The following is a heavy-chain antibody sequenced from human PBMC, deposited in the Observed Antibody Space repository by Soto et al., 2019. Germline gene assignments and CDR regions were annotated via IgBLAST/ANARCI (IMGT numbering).Heavy chain of an antibody. CDR1: GYTFTGYY. CDR3: ARGIWFGDPLAGMDV. CDR2: INPNSGGT. D-gene: IGHD3-10*01. Sequence: ASVKVSCKASGYTFTGYYMHWVRQAPGQGLEWMGWINPNSGGTNYAQKFQGWVTMTRDTSISTAYMELSRLRSDDTAVYYCARGIWFGDPLAGMDVWGQGTTVTVSS. J-gene: IGHJ6*02. V-gene: IGHV1-2*04.